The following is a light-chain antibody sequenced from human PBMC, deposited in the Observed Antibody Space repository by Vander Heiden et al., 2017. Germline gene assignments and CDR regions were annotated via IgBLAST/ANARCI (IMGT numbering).Light chain of an antibody. CDR1: QSVSSY. CDR3: QQRSYGHRVDT. J-gene: IGKJ2*01. V-gene: IGKV3-11*01. CDR2: DAS. Sequence: EIVLTQSPATLSLSPGERATLSCRASQSVSSYLAWYQQKPGQAPRLLIYDASNRATGITARFSGSGSGTDFTLTISSREPEDFAVYYCQQRSYGHRVDTFGQGTKLEIK.